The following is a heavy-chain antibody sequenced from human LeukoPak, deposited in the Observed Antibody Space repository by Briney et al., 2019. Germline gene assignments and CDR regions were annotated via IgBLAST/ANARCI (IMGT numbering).Heavy chain of an antibody. J-gene: IGHJ4*02. CDR2: ISSSGSTI. D-gene: IGHD4-23*01. Sequence: GGSLRLSCAASGFTFSDYYMSWIRQAPGKGLEWVSYISSSGSTIYYADSVKGRFTISRDNAKNSLYLQMNSLRAEDTAVYYCASTLRWFQLDYWGQGTLVTASS. CDR1: GFTFSDYY. CDR3: ASTLRWFQLDY. V-gene: IGHV3-11*01.